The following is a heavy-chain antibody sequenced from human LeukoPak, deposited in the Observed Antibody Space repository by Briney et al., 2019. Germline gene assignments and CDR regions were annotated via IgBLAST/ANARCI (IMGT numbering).Heavy chain of an antibody. CDR1: GYSFTSYW. V-gene: IGHV5-51*01. D-gene: IGHD2-2*01. Sequence: GESLKISCKGSGYSFTSYWIGWVRQMPGKGLEWMGIIYPGDSDTRYSPSFQGQVTISADKSISTAYLQWSSLKASDTAMYYCARHPSCSSTSCYFDYWGQGTLVTVSS. CDR3: ARHPSCSSTSCYFDY. J-gene: IGHJ4*02. CDR2: IYPGDSDT.